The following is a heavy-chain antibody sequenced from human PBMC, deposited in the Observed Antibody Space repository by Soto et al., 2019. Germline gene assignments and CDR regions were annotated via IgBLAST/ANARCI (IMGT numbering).Heavy chain of an antibody. CDR3: PRAILRLNRCGP. V-gene: IGHV1-2*04. D-gene: IGHD2-15*01. CDR1: GYTFTGYY. J-gene: IGHJ4*03. Sequence: ASVKVSCKASGYTFTGYYMHWVRQAPGQGLEWMGWINPNSGGTNYAQKFQGWVPMTRDTSISTAYMELSRLRSDDPAVSYCPRAILRLNRCGPWGQGTLVTVAS. CDR2: INPNSGGT.